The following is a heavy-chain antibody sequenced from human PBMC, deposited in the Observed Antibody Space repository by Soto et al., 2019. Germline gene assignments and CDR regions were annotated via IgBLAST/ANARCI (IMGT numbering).Heavy chain of an antibody. J-gene: IGHJ4*02. CDR3: AKDHDGSGSYPPYFDY. D-gene: IGHD3-10*01. V-gene: IGHV3-23*01. Sequence: PGGSLRLSCAASRFTFSSYAMSWVRQAPGKGLEWVSAISGSGGSTYYADSVKGRFTISRDNSKNTLYLQMNSLRAEDTAVYYCAKDHDGSGSYPPYFDYWGQGTLVTVSS. CDR2: ISGSGGST. CDR1: RFTFSSYA.